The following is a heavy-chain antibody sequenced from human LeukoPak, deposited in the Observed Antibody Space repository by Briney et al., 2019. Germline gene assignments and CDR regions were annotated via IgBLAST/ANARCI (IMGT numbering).Heavy chain of an antibody. D-gene: IGHD5-12*01. Sequence: SETLSLTCTVSGGSISGYDWGWNRQPAGKGLEWIGRVYPSGGFTSNPSLKSRITMSVGKSQNQFSLNLSSVTAADTAVYFCARQNGGYDYFDYWGQGTLVTVSS. CDR3: ARQNGGYDYFDY. CDR1: GGSISGYD. J-gene: IGHJ4*02. CDR2: VYPSGGF. V-gene: IGHV4-4*07.